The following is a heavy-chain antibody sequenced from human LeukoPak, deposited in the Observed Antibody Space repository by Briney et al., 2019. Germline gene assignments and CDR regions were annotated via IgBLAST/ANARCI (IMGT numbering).Heavy chain of an antibody. D-gene: IGHD2-21*02. CDR2: IHSEGDKT. Sequence: GGSLRLSCATSGFTFSSRGMSWVRQAPDRGLEWVSSIHSEGDKTYYADSVKGRFTISRDNSENTLFLQMDSLRVEGTAIYYCAKDLRNGDAYGFLDSWGQGTLVTVSS. CDR1: GFTFSSRG. V-gene: IGHV3-23*01. CDR3: AKDLRNGDAYGFLDS. J-gene: IGHJ4*02.